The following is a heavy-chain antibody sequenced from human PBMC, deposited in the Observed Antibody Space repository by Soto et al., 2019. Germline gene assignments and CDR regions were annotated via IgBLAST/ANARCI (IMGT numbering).Heavy chain of an antibody. CDR2: INPNSGGT. CDR3: ARDRKGAGTLYYYYYGMDV. Sequence: ASVKVSCKASGYTFTGYYMHWVRQAPGQGPEWMGWINPNSGGTNYAQKFQGWVTMTRDTSISTAYMELSRLRSDDTAVYYCARDRKGAGTLYYYYYGMDVWGQGTTVTVSS. J-gene: IGHJ6*02. CDR1: GYTFTGYY. V-gene: IGHV1-2*04. D-gene: IGHD6-13*01.